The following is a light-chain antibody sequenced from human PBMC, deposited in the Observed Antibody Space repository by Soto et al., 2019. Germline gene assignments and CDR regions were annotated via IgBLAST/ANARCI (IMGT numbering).Light chain of an antibody. CDR3: QQRSNWPWT. CDR2: DAS. CDR1: QSVSSY. J-gene: IGKJ1*01. V-gene: IGKV3-11*01. Sequence: EIVLTQSPATLSLSPGVRATLSCRASQSVSSYLAWYQQKPGQAPRLLISDASNRATGIPARFSGSGSGTDFTLTISSLEPEDFAVYYCQQRSNWPWTFGQGTKVEIK.